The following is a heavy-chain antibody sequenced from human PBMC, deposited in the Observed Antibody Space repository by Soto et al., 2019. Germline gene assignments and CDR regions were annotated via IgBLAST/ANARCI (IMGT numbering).Heavy chain of an antibody. Sequence: QVQLVQSGAEVKRPGASVKVSCKASGYSFSKYAISWVRQAPGQGLEWMGWISAYNGNTRYAQKFQGRVTMTTDTSTTTAYMELRSLTPDDTADYYCAREWSYTTMWSYRPPTGNSYNAMDVWGQGTTVTVPS. CDR3: AREWSYTTMWSYRPPTGNSYNAMDV. J-gene: IGHJ6*02. CDR2: ISAYNGNT. V-gene: IGHV1-18*01. CDR1: GYSFSKYA. D-gene: IGHD1-26*01.